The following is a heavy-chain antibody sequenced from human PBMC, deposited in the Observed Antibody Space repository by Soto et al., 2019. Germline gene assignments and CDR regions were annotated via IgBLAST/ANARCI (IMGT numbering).Heavy chain of an antibody. V-gene: IGHV3-30*18. J-gene: IGHJ6*02. Sequence: GGSLRLSCTASGFTFSSYGMHWVRQAPGKGLEWVTLISYDGGNKYYADSVKGRFSISRDNSRNTLYLQMNNLRAEDAAVYYCVKSLGFCSSSSCSRDYFYYYGMDVWGQGTMVTVSS. CDR2: ISYDGGNK. D-gene: IGHD2-2*01. CDR1: GFTFSSYG. CDR3: VKSLGFCSSSSCSRDYFYYYGMDV.